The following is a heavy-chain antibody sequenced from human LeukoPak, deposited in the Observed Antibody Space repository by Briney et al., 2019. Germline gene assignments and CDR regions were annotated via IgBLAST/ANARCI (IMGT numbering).Heavy chain of an antibody. J-gene: IGHJ4*02. CDR2: IRYDGSNK. CDR3: AKRAARIPIDY. Sequence: PGGSPRLSCAASGFTFSSYGMHWVRQAPGKGLEWVAFIRYDGSNKYYADSVKGRFTISRDNSKNTLYLQMNSLRAEDTAVYYCAKRAARIPIDYWGQGTLVTVSS. D-gene: IGHD6-6*01. V-gene: IGHV3-30*02. CDR1: GFTFSSYG.